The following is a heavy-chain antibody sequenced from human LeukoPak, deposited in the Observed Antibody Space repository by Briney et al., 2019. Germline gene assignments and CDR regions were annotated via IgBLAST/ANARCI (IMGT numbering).Heavy chain of an antibody. D-gene: IGHD4-17*01. J-gene: IGHJ4*02. V-gene: IGHV3-74*01. CDR2: INSGGSST. Sequence: PGGSLRLSCAASGFTFSNYWMHWVRQAPGKGLVWVSRINSGGSSTSYADSVKDRFTISRDNAKNTLYLQMNSLRAEDTAVYFCARGLYGDYGVDYWGQGTLVTVSP. CDR3: ARGLYGDYGVDY. CDR1: GFTFSNYW.